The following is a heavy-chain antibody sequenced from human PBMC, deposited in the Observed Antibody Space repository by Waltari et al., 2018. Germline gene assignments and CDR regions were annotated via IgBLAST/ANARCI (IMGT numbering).Heavy chain of an antibody. CDR2: VNQAGSDI. CDR1: GFAFSSYW. CDR3: TRFGSPYTMDV. V-gene: IGHV3-7*01. D-gene: IGHD3-10*01. Sequence: DVQLVESGGVLVQPGGSLRLSCAALGFAFSSYWLSWVRQAPGGGLEWLANVNQAGSDIHYVDSLRGRFTNSRDNARNSLYLQLSSLRDDDTAVYYCTRFGSPYTMDVWGQGTSVTVSS. J-gene: IGHJ6*02.